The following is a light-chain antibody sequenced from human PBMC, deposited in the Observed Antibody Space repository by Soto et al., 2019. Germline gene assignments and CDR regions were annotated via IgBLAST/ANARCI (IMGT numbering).Light chain of an antibody. CDR2: GAS. J-gene: IGKJ1*01. Sequence: EIVMTQSPATLSVSPGERATLSCRASQSVTTNLAWYQQKPGQAPRLLIYGASSRATGIPNRFSGGGSGTDFTLTISRLEPEDFAVYYCQQYGNSPQTFGQGTKVDIK. CDR1: QSVTTN. V-gene: IGKV3-20*01. CDR3: QQYGNSPQT.